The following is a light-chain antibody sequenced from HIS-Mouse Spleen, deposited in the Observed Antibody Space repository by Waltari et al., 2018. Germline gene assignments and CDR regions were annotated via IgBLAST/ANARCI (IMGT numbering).Light chain of an antibody. CDR1: SRDVGGYNY. V-gene: IGLV2-11*01. CDR3: CSYAGSYTGV. CDR2: DVS. J-gene: IGLJ1*01. Sequence: QSALTQPRSVSGSPGQSVTISCTGPSRDVGGYNYVPWYQQHPGKAPKLMIYDVSKRPSGVPDRFSGSKSGNTASLTISGLQAEDEADYYCCSYAGSYTGVFGTGTKVTVL.